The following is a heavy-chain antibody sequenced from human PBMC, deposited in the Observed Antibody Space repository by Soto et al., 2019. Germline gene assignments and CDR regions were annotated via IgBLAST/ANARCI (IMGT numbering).Heavy chain of an antibody. V-gene: IGHV1-18*01. CDR1: GYIFTNYD. CDR2: VSGYTGNT. D-gene: IGHD3-10*01. J-gene: IGHJ6*02. Sequence: QVQLVQSETEVKKPGASVKVSCKASGYIFTNYDITWVRQAPGQGLEWMGWVSGYTGNTKYAQKFQDRVTMTTDTSTSTVYMELRSLRSDDTAVYYCARFGSAPYYYYGVDVWGQGTSVFVCS. CDR3: ARFGSAPYYYYGVDV.